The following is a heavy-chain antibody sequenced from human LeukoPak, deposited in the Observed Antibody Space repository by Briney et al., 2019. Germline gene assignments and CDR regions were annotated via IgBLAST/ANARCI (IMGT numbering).Heavy chain of an antibody. CDR2: IRYDGSNK. CDR3: AKGPDIVVVPAAMGVFFDY. CDR1: GFTFSSYG. D-gene: IGHD2-2*01. Sequence: GGSLRLSCAASGFTFSSYGMHWVRQAPGKGLGWVAFIRYDGSNKYYADSVKGRFTISRDNSKNTLYLQMNSLRAEDTAVYYCAKGPDIVVVPAAMGVFFDYWGQGTLVTVSS. J-gene: IGHJ4*02. V-gene: IGHV3-30*02.